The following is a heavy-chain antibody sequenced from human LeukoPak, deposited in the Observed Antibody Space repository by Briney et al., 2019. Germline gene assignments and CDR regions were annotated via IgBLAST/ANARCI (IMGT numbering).Heavy chain of an antibody. J-gene: IGHJ4*02. CDR1: GGSISSSSYY. CDR2: IYYSGST. CDR3: AKNKGYGDPFPDFDY. V-gene: IGHV4-39*01. Sequence: SETLSLPCPVSGGSISSSSYYWGWIRQPPGKGLEWIGSIYYSGSTYYNPSLKSRVTISVDTSKNQFSLKLSSVTAADTAVYYCAKNKGYGDPFPDFDYWGQGTLVTVSS. D-gene: IGHD4-17*01.